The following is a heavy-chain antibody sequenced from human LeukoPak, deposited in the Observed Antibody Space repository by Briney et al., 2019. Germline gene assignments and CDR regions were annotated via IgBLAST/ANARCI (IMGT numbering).Heavy chain of an antibody. D-gene: IGHD3-16*01. CDR1: GFTFSSYA. J-gene: IGHJ4*02. V-gene: IGHV3-30-3*01. CDR2: ISYDGSNK. CDR3: ARDLGDYDEGFDY. Sequence: GGSLRLSCAASGFTFSSYAMHWVRQAPGKGLEWVAVISYDGSNKYYADSVKGRFTISRDNSKNTLYLQMNSLRAEDTAVYYCARDLGDYDEGFDYWGQGTLVTVSS.